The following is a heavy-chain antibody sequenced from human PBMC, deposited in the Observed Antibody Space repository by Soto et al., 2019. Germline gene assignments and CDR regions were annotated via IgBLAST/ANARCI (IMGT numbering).Heavy chain of an antibody. CDR2: IWSDGSNK. CDR1: GFTFSSYG. Sequence: GGSLRLSCAASGFTFSSYGMHWVRQAPGKGLEWVELIWSDGSNKYYADSVRGRFTVSRDNAKNTLYLQMNSLRAEDTAVYYCGGLAYYFDYWGQGSLVTVSS. V-gene: IGHV3-33*01. D-gene: IGHD3-16*01. J-gene: IGHJ4*02. CDR3: GGLAYYFDY.